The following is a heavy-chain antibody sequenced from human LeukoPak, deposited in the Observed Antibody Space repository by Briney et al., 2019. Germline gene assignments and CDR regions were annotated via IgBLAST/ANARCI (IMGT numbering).Heavy chain of an antibody. V-gene: IGHV4-4*07. CDR3: ARDGPYDFWSGYYKGYYMDV. CDR2: IYTSGNT. CDR1: GGSISSYH. Sequence: SETLSLTCTVSGGSISSYHWSWIRQPAGKGLEWIGHIYTSGNTDYNPSLKSRVTMSVDTSKNQFSLKLSSVTAADTAVYYCARDGPYDFWSGYYKGYYMDVWGKGTTVTVSS. D-gene: IGHD3-3*01. J-gene: IGHJ6*03.